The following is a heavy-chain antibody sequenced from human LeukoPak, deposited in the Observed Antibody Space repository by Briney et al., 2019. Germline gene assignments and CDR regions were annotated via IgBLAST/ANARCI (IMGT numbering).Heavy chain of an antibody. D-gene: IGHD3-16*02. CDR2: IYYSGSA. CDR1: GGAISSSRHS. CDR3: ARVETYYDYVWGSYRSDWFDP. V-gene: IGHV4-39*07. Sequence: SETLSLTCTVPGGAISSSRHSSTWIRQPPGKGLEWIGSIYYSGSAYYNPSLKSRVTISVDTSKNQFSLKLSSVTAADTAVYYCARVETYYDYVWGSYRSDWFDPWGQGTLVTVSS. J-gene: IGHJ5*02.